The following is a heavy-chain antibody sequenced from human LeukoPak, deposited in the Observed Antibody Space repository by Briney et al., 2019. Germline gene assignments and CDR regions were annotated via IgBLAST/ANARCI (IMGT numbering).Heavy chain of an antibody. D-gene: IGHD3-10*01. CDR3: ARVPGQWFGEGGYYFDY. J-gene: IGHJ4*02. CDR1: GYTFTGYY. CDR2: INPNSGGT. Sequence: ASVKVSCKASGYTFTGYYMHWVRQAPGQGLKWMGWINPNSGGTNYAQKFQGRVTMTRDTSISTAYMELSRLRSDDTAVYYCARVPGQWFGEGGYYFDYWGQGTLVTVSS. V-gene: IGHV1-2*02.